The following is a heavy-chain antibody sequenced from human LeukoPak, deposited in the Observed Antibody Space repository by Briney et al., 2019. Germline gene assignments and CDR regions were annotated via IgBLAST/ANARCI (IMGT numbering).Heavy chain of an antibody. V-gene: IGHV4-39*01. CDR1: GGSISSSNYY. D-gene: IGHD4/OR15-4a*01. Sequence: PSETLSLTCTVSGGSISSSNYYWGWIRQPPGKGLQWIGSIFYSGSTYFNPSLKSRVTISVDTSKNQFSLKLNSVTASDTAAYYCARMGQLTGIDYWGQGTLVTVSS. J-gene: IGHJ4*02. CDR2: IFYSGST. CDR3: ARMGQLTGIDY.